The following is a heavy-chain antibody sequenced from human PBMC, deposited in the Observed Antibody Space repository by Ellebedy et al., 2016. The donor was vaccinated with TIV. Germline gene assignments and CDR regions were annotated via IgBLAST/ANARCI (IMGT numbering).Heavy chain of an antibody. V-gene: IGHV1-18*01. CDR1: GGTFRSYA. Sequence: ASVKVSCKASGGTFRSYAISWVRQAPGQGLEWMGWISAYNGNTNYAQKLQGRVTMTTDTSTSTAYMELRSLRSDDTAVYYCARGSLLRYFDWLPPEPYYFDYWGQGTLVTVSS. J-gene: IGHJ4*02. CDR2: ISAYNGNT. D-gene: IGHD3-9*01. CDR3: ARGSLLRYFDWLPPEPYYFDY.